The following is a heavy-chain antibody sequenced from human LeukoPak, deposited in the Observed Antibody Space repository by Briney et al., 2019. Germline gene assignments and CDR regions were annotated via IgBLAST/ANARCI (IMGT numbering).Heavy chain of an antibody. J-gene: IGHJ4*02. CDR3: AKEAFRYCSSTSCYRGDY. CDR2: ISGSGGST. Sequence: GGSLRLSCAASGFTFSSYAMRWVRQAPGKGLEWVSAISGSGGSTYYADSVKGRFTISRDNSKNTLYLQMNSLRAEDTAVYYCAKEAFRYCSSTSCYRGDYWGQGTLVTVS. D-gene: IGHD2-2*02. CDR1: GFTFSSYA. V-gene: IGHV3-23*01.